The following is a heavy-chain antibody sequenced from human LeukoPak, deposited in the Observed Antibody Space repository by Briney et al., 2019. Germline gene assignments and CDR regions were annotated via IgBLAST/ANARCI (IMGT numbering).Heavy chain of an antibody. CDR1: GYTFTSYA. D-gene: IGHD3-3*01. CDR3: ARDSRKILRFLEWLQTRNWFDP. V-gene: IGHV1-3*01. CDR2: INAGNGNT. Sequence: ASVKVSCKASGYTFTSYAMHWVRQAPGQRLEWMGWINAGNGNTKYSQKFQGRVTITRDTSTSTVYMELSSLRSEDTAVYYCARDSRKILRFLEWLQTRNWFDPWGQGTLVTVSS. J-gene: IGHJ5*02.